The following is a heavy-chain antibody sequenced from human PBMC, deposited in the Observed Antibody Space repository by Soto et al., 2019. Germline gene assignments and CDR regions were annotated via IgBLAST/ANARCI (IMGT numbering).Heavy chain of an antibody. V-gene: IGHV3-30-3*01. Sequence: GGSLRLSCAASGFTFSSYAMHWVRQAPGKGLEWVAVISYDGSNKYYADSVKGRFTISRDNSKNTLYMQMNSLKTEDTAVYYCTGHLTYYDISTGFSDDYGMDVWGQGTTVTVSS. CDR2: ISYDGSNK. J-gene: IGHJ6*02. D-gene: IGHD3-9*01. CDR1: GFTFSSYA. CDR3: TGHLTYYDISTGFSDDYGMDV.